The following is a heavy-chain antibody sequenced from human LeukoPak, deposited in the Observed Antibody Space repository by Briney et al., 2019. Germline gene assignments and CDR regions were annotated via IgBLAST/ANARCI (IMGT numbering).Heavy chain of an antibody. CDR3: ARAGGIAAAGNWFGP. Sequence: GGSLRLSCAASGFTVSSNYMSWVRQAPGKGLEWVSVIYSGGSTYYADSVKGRFTISRDNSKNTLYLQMNSLRAEDTAVYYCARAGGIAAAGNWFGPWGQGTLVTVSS. V-gene: IGHV3-66*01. D-gene: IGHD6-13*01. CDR1: GFTVSSNY. CDR2: IYSGGST. J-gene: IGHJ5*02.